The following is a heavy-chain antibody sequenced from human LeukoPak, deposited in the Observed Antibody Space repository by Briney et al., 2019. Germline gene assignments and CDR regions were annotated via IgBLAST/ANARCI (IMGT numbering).Heavy chain of an antibody. CDR2: IYSGGST. CDR3: ASTMVRGVGPFGY. J-gene: IGHJ4*02. V-gene: IGHV3-66*01. Sequence: GGSLRLSCAASGFTFSSYGMHWVRQAPGKGLEWVSVIYSGGSTYYADSVKGRFTISRDNSKNTLYLQMNSLRAEDTAVYYCASTMVRGVGPFGYWGQGTLVTVSS. D-gene: IGHD3-10*01. CDR1: GFTFSSYG.